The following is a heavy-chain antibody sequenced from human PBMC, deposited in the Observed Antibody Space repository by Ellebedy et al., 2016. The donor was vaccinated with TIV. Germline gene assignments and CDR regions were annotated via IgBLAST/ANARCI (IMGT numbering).Heavy chain of an antibody. J-gene: IGHJ4*02. D-gene: IGHD2-8*01. Sequence: AASVKVSCKASGYTFTSYAMHWVRQAPGQRLEWMGWINAGNGNTKYSQKFQGRVTITRDTSASTAYMELSSLRCEDTAVYYCARGVYAMGNFDYWGQGTLVTVSS. V-gene: IGHV1-3*01. CDR3: ARGVYAMGNFDY. CDR1: GYTFTSYA. CDR2: INAGNGNT.